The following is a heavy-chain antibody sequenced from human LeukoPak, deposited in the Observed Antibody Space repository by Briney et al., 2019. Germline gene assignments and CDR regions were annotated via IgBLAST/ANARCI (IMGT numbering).Heavy chain of an antibody. J-gene: IGHJ3*02. CDR1: GGSISSGSYY. CDR3: AASSVSYQYAFDI. V-gene: IGHV4-61*02. Sequence: SEILSLTCTVSGGSISSGSYYWSWIRQPAGKGLEWIGRIYTSGSTNYNPSLKSRVTISVDTSKNQFSLKLSSVTAADTAVYYCAASSVSYQYAFDIWGQGTMVTVSS. CDR2: IYTSGST. D-gene: IGHD1-26*01.